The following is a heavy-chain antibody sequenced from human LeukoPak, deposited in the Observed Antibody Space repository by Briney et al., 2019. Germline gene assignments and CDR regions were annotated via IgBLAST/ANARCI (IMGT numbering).Heavy chain of an antibody. CDR3: ATIFGVVIIGWAHA. CDR2: INPNSGGT. J-gene: IGHJ5*02. Sequence: ASVKVSCKASGYTFTGYYMLWVRQAPGQGLEWMGRINPNSGGTNYAQKFQGRVTMTRDTSISTAYMELSRLRSDDTAVYYCATIFGVVIIGWAHAWGQGTLVTVSS. CDR1: GYTFTGYY. D-gene: IGHD3-3*01. V-gene: IGHV1-2*06.